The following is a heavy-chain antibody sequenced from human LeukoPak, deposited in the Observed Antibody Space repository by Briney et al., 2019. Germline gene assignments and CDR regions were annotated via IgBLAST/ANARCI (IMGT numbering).Heavy chain of an antibody. CDR1: GRSISSSSYY. CDR3: ARLKPYYYGSGSYYTIRGDY. J-gene: IGHJ4*02. Sequence: WETLSLICTVSGRSISSSSYYWGWIRQPPGKGVERIGRIYYRESTYYNPSLKSRGTISVDTSKNQFSLKLSSVTAADTAVYYCARLKPYYYGSGSYYTIRGDYGGQGTLVTVSS. D-gene: IGHD3-10*01. V-gene: IGHV4-39*01. CDR2: IYYREST.